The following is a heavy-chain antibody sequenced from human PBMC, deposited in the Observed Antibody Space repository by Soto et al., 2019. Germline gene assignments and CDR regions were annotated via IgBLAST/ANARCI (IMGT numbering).Heavy chain of an antibody. Sequence: SETLSLTCTVSGGSISSYYWSWIRQPPGKGLEWIGYIYYSGSTNYNPSLKSRVTISVDTSKNQFSLKLSSVTAADTAVYYCASNTLRYFDRDLPDASDIWGQGTMVTV. J-gene: IGHJ3*02. CDR2: IYYSGST. D-gene: IGHD3-9*01. CDR1: GGSISSYY. V-gene: IGHV4-59*01. CDR3: ASNTLRYFDRDLPDASDI.